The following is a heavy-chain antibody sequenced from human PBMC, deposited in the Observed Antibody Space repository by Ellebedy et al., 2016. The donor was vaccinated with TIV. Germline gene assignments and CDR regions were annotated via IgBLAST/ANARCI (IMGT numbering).Heavy chain of an antibody. J-gene: IGHJ6*02. CDR2: FDPEDGET. CDR1: GYTLTELP. CDR3: ATVDIVVTRNSFYGLNV. V-gene: IGHV1-24*01. D-gene: IGHD5-12*01. Sequence: AASVKVSCKVSGYTLTELPMHWVRQAPGQGLEWMGNFDPEDGETIYAQKFQGRVTMTEDTSTDTAYMELSSLRSEDTAVYYCATVDIVVTRNSFYGLNVWGLGTTITVSS.